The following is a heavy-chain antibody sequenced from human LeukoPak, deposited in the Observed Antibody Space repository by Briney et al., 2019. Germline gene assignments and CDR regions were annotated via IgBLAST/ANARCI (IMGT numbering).Heavy chain of an antibody. Sequence: GESLKISCKGSGYSFTSYWIGWVRQMPGKGLEWMGITYPGDSDTRYSPSFQGQVTISADKSISTAYLQWSSLKASDTAMYYCARHDGLLEMATIDFDYWGQGTLVTVSS. V-gene: IGHV5-51*01. CDR1: GYSFTSYW. CDR3: ARHDGLLEMATIDFDY. J-gene: IGHJ4*02. D-gene: IGHD5-24*01. CDR2: TYPGDSDT.